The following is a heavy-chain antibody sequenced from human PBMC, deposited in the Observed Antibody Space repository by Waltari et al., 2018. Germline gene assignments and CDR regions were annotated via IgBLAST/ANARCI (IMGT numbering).Heavy chain of an antibody. CDR3: ARADYYGSGSYYLLDY. Sequence: QVQLQESGPGLVKPSGTLSLTCAVSGGSISSSNWGSWVRQPPGKGLEWIGYIYYSGSTNYNPSLKSRVTISVDTSKNQFSLKLSSVTAADTAVYYCARADYYGSGSYYLLDYWGQGTLVTVSS. J-gene: IGHJ4*02. CDR1: GGSISSSNW. D-gene: IGHD3-10*01. CDR2: IYYSGST. V-gene: IGHV4-4*02.